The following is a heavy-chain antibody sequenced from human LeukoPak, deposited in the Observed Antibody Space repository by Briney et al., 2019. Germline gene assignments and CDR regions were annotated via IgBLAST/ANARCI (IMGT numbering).Heavy chain of an antibody. CDR2: IYPGDSDT. J-gene: IGHJ5*02. D-gene: IGHD2-21*02. CDR3: ARHACGGDCWGWFDP. Sequence: GGSLKISCKGSGYSFTSDWIGWVRQMPGKGLEWMGIIYPGDSDTRYSPSFQGQVTISADKSISTAYLQWSSLKASDTAMYYCARHACGGDCWGWFDPWGQGTLVTVSS. CDR1: GYSFTSDW. V-gene: IGHV5-51*01.